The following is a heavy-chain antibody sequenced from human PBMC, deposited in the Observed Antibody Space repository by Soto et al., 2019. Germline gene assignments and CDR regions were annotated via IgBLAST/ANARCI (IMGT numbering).Heavy chain of an antibody. CDR2: IYHSGSS. CDR1: GYSISSGYY. V-gene: IGHV4-38-2*01. Sequence: SETLSLTCAVSGYSISSGYYWGWIRQPPGKGLEWIGNIYHSGSSYYNPSLKSRVTISVDTSKNQFSLKLSSVTAADTAVYYCARAFYGDYGAYYYGMDVWGQGTTVTV. J-gene: IGHJ6*02. D-gene: IGHD4-17*01. CDR3: ARAFYGDYGAYYYGMDV.